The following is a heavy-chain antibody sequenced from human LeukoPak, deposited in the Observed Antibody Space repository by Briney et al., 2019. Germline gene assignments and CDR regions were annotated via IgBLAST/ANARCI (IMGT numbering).Heavy chain of an antibody. CDR1: GFIFNNYG. CDR3: ARVSAGNDY. V-gene: IGHV3-7*01. CDR2: IKQDGSEK. D-gene: IGHD6-13*01. Sequence: GGSLRLSCAASGFIFNNYGLVWVRQAPGKGLEWVANIKQDGSEKYYVDSVKGRFTISRDNAKNSLYLQMNSLRAEDTAMYYCARVSAGNDYWGQGTLVTVSS. J-gene: IGHJ4*02.